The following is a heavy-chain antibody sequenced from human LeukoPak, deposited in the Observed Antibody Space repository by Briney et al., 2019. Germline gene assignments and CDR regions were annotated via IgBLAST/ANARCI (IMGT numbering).Heavy chain of an antibody. Sequence: PGGSLRLSCAASGFTFTNYAMNWFRQAPGKGLEWVSAISGSGGSTYYADSVKGRFTISRDNSKNTLYLQMNSLRAEDTAVYYCAKGGRSGYSYGGYWGQGTLVTVSS. D-gene: IGHD5-18*01. J-gene: IGHJ4*02. CDR1: GFTFTNYA. CDR3: AKGGRSGYSYGGY. CDR2: ISGSGGST. V-gene: IGHV3-23*01.